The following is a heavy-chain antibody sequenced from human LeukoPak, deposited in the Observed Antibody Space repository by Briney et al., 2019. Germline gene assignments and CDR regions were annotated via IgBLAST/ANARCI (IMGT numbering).Heavy chain of an antibody. V-gene: IGHV3-21*01. Sequence: GGSLRLSCAASGFTFSSYSMNWVRQAPGKGLEWVSSISSSSSYIYYADSVKGRFTISRDDAKNSLYLQMNSLRAEDTAVYYCARTDTAMVNYYYYYGMDVWGQGTTVTVSS. CDR2: ISSSSSYI. CDR3: ARTDTAMVNYYYYYGMDV. D-gene: IGHD5-18*01. CDR1: GFTFSSYS. J-gene: IGHJ6*02.